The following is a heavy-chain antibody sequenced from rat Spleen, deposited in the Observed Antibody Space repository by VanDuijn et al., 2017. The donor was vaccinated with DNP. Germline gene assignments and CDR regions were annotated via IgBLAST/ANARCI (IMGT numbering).Heavy chain of an antibody. CDR3: ERQTTVPTGWFAY. J-gene: IGHJ3*01. CDR2: ISNTGDNT. V-gene: IGHV5-31*01. CDR1: GFIFSNYW. D-gene: IGHD1-1*01. Sequence: EVQLVESGGGPVQPGRSLKLSCVASGFIFSNYWMTWIRQAPGKGLEWVASISNTGDNTYYSDSVKGRFSLSRDNAKSTLYLQMDSLRSEDTATYYCERQTTVPTGWFAYWGQGTLVTVSS.